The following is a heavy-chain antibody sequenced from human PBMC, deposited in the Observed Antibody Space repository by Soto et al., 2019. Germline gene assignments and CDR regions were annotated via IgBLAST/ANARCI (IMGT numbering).Heavy chain of an antibody. CDR1: GGTFSNHA. D-gene: IGHD1-26*01. CDR2: IIPIFDTA. J-gene: IGHJ4*02. CDR3: AKDRGDAVGANVFDN. V-gene: IGHV1-69*13. Sequence: GASVKVSCTASGGTFSNHAISWVRQAPGQGLEWMGGIIPIFDTAYYAQKFQDRVTITADESTSTAYMELSSLRSEDTAVYYCAKDRGDAVGANVFDNPGQGTQVTVSS.